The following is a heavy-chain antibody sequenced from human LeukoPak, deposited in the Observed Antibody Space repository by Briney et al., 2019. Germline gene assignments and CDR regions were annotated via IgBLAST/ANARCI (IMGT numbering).Heavy chain of an antibody. V-gene: IGHV4-59*01. CDR3: ARGVPEYYDFWSGYFYYFDY. D-gene: IGHD3-3*01. J-gene: IGHJ4*02. Sequence: NPSETLSLTCTVSGGSISSYYWSWIRQPPGKGVEWIGYIYYSGSTNYNPSLKSRVTISVDTSKNQFSLKLTSVTAADTAVYYCARGVPEYYDFWSGYFYYFDYWGQGTLVTVSS. CDR1: GGSISSYY. CDR2: IYYSGST.